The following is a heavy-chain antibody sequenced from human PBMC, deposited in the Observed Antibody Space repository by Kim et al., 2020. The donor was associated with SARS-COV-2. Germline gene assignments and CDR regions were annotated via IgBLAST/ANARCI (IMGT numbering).Heavy chain of an antibody. V-gene: IGHV3-33*06. CDR2: IWYDGSNK. D-gene: IGHD1-26*01. CDR3: AKNEEHGGASPLDY. J-gene: IGHJ4*02. Sequence: GGSLRLSCAASGFTFSNYDMHWVRQAPGKGLEWVAVIWYDGSNKYYADSVRGRFTISRDNSNNTVYLQMNSLRDEDTAVYYCAKNEEHGGASPLDYWGQGTLVTVSS. CDR1: GFTFSNYD.